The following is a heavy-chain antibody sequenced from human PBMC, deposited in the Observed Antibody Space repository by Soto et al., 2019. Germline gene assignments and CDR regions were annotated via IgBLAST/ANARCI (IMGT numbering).Heavy chain of an antibody. V-gene: IGHV4-39*01. CDR1: GGSISSSSYY. J-gene: IGHJ4*02. CDR3: ARRASSGWYKG. Sequence: SETLSLTCTVSGGSISSSSYYWGWIRQPPGKGLEWIGSIYYSGSTYYNPSLKSRVTISVDTSKNQFSLKLSSVTAADTAVYYCARRASSGWYKGWGQGTLVTVSS. CDR2: IYYSGST. D-gene: IGHD6-19*01.